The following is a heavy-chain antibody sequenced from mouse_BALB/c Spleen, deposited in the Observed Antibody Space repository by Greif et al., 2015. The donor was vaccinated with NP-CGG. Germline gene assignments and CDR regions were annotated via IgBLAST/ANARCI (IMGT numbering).Heavy chain of an antibody. J-gene: IGHJ3*01. V-gene: IGHV1-7*01. CDR3: ARREGTGTFAY. D-gene: IGHD4-1*01. CDR1: GYTFTSYW. CDR2: INPSTGYT. Sequence: AQLQQSGAELAKPGASVKMSCKASGYTFTSYWMHWVKQRPGQGLEWIGYINPSTGYTEYNQKFKDKATLTADKSSSTAYMQLSSLTSEDSAVYYCARREGTGTFAYWGQGTLVTVSA.